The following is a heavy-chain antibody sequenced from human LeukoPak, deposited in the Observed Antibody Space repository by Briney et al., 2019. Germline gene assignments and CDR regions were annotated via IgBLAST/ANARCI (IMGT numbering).Heavy chain of an antibody. CDR1: GFTFNTYP. V-gene: IGHV3-30*04. J-gene: IGHJ6*03. CDR3: ARGRKPSGYYYYMDV. Sequence: AGSLRLSCAASGFTFNTYPMHWVRQAPGKGLEWVAAISYDGGNKYYADSVKGRFTISRDNSKNTLYLHMDRLSVDDTTVYYCARGRKPSGYYYYMDVWGKGTTVTV. CDR2: ISYDGGNK.